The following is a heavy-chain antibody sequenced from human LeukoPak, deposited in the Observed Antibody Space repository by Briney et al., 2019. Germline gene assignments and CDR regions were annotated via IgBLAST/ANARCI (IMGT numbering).Heavy chain of an antibody. V-gene: IGHV3-30*02. CDR2: IWYDGSNK. CDR3: AKDRAIVVVPAAIPLFDY. J-gene: IGHJ4*02. CDR1: GFTFSSYG. Sequence: PGGSLRLSCAASGFTFSSYGMHWVRQAPGKGLEWVAVIWYDGSNKYYADSVKGRSTISRDNSKNTLYLQMNSLRAEDTAVYYCAKDRAIVVVPAAIPLFDYWGQGTLVTVSS. D-gene: IGHD2-2*02.